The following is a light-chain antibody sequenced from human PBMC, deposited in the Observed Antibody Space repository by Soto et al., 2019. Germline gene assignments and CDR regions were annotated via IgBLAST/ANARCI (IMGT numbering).Light chain of an antibody. CDR1: QNINYN. V-gene: IGKV3-15*01. Sequence: ILMTQSPVTVSVSPGESATLXXRASQNINYNVAWYQHRPGQAPRLLIYRASTRAPGVPARFSGSGSGTEFTLTISSLQPEDFTVYSCLQYHNLWAFGQGTKVDIK. CDR2: RAS. CDR3: LQYHNLWA. J-gene: IGKJ1*01.